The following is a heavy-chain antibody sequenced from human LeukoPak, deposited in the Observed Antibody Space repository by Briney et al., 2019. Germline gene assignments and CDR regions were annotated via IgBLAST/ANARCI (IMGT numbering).Heavy chain of an antibody. V-gene: IGHV5-51*01. CDR3: ARREWELLHFDY. Sequence: GESLKISCKASGYRFTTYYIAWVRQMPGKGLEWMGSIYPSDSDTKYSPSFRGQVTISVDRSIATAYLQWSSLKASDTAMYYCARREWELLHFDYWGQGTLVTVSS. CDR1: GYRFTTYY. D-gene: IGHD1-26*01. J-gene: IGHJ4*02. CDR2: IYPSDSDT.